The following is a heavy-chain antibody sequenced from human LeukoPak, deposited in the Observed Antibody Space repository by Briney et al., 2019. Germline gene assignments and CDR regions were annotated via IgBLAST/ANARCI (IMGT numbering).Heavy chain of an antibody. CDR1: GGSISSYY. CDR2: IYTSGST. Sequence: TSETLSLTCTVSGGSISSYYWSWIRQPAGKGLEWIGRIYTSGSTNYNPSLKSRATMSVDTSKNQFSLKLSSVTAADTAVYYCARVLSYLRDGGIAAAYFDYWGQGTLVTVSS. D-gene: IGHD6-13*01. V-gene: IGHV4-4*07. CDR3: ARVLSYLRDGGIAAAYFDY. J-gene: IGHJ4*02.